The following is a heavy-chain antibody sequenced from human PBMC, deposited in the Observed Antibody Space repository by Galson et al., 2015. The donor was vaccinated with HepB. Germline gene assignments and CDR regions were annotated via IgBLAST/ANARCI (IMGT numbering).Heavy chain of an antibody. CDR3: ASAYSGGYGGLDY. CDR2: INPNSGGT. D-gene: IGHD1-26*01. V-gene: IGHV1-2*02. J-gene: IGHJ4*02. CDR1: GYTFTGYS. Sequence: SVKVSCKASGYTFTGYSMHWVRQAPGQGLEWMGWINPNSGGTYYAQKVQGRVTMTRDTSISTAYMELSRLRSDDTAVYYCASAYSGGYGGLDYWGQGTLVTVSS.